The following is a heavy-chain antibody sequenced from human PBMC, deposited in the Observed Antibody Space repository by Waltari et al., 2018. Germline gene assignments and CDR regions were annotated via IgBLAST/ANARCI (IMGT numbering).Heavy chain of an antibody. V-gene: IGHV4-39*01. CDR3: ARLRYSNYNWFDP. D-gene: IGHD4-4*01. Sequence: QLQLQESGPGLVKPSETLSLTCTVSGGSISSSSYYWGWIRQPPGKGLEWIGSIYYSGSTSYNPSLKCRVTISVDTSKNQFSLKLSSVTAADTAVYYCARLRYSNYNWFDPWGQGTLVTVSS. CDR1: GGSISSSSYY. J-gene: IGHJ5*02. CDR2: IYYSGST.